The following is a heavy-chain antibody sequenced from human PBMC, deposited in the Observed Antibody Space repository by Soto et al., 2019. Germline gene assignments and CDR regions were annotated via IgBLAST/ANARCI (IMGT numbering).Heavy chain of an antibody. CDR2: TKSKADGGTT. J-gene: IGHJ1*01. CDR3: IKGEDSSSLDFQQ. CDR1: GFTISNAW. V-gene: IGHV3-15*01. D-gene: IGHD6-6*01. Sequence: EVQLVESGGGLVEPGGSLRLSCAASGFTISNAWMTWVRQAPGKGLEWVGRTKSKADGGTTDYAAPVKGRFTISRDDSKNTLYLQMSSLKTEDTAVYYCIKGEDSSSLDFQQWGQGTLVTVSS.